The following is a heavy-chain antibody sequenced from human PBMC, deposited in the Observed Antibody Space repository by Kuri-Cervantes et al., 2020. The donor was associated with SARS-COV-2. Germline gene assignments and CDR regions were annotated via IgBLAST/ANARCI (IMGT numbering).Heavy chain of an antibody. CDR1: GFNFSGTD. CDR3: AKDRFGVHDF. D-gene: IGHD2-8*01. Sequence: GESLKISCTASGFNFSGTDMHWVRQTPGRGLEWVAVISYDGRKKKCVPSGKGRFTISRDNSQNTLYLQVKSLKSEDTAIYYCAKDRFGVHDFWGQGTLVTVSS. V-gene: IGHV3-30*18. CDR2: ISYDGRKK. J-gene: IGHJ4*02.